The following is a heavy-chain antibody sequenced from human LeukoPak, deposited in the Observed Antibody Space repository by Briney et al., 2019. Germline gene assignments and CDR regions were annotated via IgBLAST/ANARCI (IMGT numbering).Heavy chain of an antibody. J-gene: IGHJ3*02. D-gene: IGHD3-10*01. CDR1: GYTFTGYY. Sequence: ASVKVSCKASGYTFTGYYMHWVRQAPGQGLEWMGWINSNSGGTNYAQKFQGWVTMTRDTSISTAYMELSRLRSDDTAVYYCAGYPYYSSPLDAFDIWGQGTMVTVSS. V-gene: IGHV1-2*04. CDR3: AGYPYYSSPLDAFDI. CDR2: INSNSGGT.